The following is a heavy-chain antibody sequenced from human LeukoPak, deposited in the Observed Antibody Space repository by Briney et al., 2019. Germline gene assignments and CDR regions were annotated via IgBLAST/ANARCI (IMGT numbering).Heavy chain of an antibody. CDR1: GYTFTSYY. Sequence: ASVKVSCKASGYTFTSYYMHWVRQAPGQGLEWMGIINPSGGSTSYAQKFQGRVTMTRDMSTSTVYMELSSLRSEDTAVYYCARWYYYETSGLYYGSFDNWGQGTLVTVSS. V-gene: IGHV1-46*01. CDR2: INPSGGST. CDR3: ARWYYYETSGLYYGSFDN. D-gene: IGHD3-22*01. J-gene: IGHJ5*02.